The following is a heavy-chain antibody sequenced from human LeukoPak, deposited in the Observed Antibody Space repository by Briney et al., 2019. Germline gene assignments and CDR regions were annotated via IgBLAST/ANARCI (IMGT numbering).Heavy chain of an antibody. V-gene: IGHV3-21*01. Sequence: PGGSLRLSCAASGFSFSTYAMTWVRRAPGKGLEWVSSISSNSDYIYYADSVKGRFTISRDNAKNSLYLQMTSLRAEDTAVYYCARGVGATTHYFDLWGQGALVTVSS. CDR2: ISSNSDYI. CDR3: ARGVGATTHYFDL. CDR1: GFSFSTYA. D-gene: IGHD1-26*01. J-gene: IGHJ4*02.